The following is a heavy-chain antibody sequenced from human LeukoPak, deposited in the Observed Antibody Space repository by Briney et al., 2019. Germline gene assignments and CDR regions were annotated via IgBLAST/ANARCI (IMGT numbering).Heavy chain of an antibody. D-gene: IGHD3-22*01. CDR3: ARAGSDDSSGYYDY. J-gene: IGHJ4*02. Sequence: SETLSLTCTVSGGSISSGDYYWSWIRQPPGKGLEWIGYIYYSGSTYYNPSLKSRVTISVDTSKNQFSLKLSSVTAADTAVYYCARAGSDDSSGYYDYWGQGTLVTVSS. CDR2: IYYSGST. V-gene: IGHV4-30-4*01. CDR1: GGSISSGDYY.